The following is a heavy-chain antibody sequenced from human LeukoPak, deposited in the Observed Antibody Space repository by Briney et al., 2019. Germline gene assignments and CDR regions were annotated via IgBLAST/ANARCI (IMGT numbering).Heavy chain of an antibody. CDR1: GYTFTSYD. D-gene: IGHD3-16*02. CDR2: MNPNSGNT. Sequence: ASVKVSCKASGYTFTSYDINWVRQATGQGLEWMGWMNPNSGNTGYAQKFQGRVTMTRNTSISTAYMELSSLRSEDTAVYYCARQTYMITFGGVIVNWFDPWGQGTLVTVSS. J-gene: IGHJ5*02. CDR3: ARQTYMITFGGVIVNWFDP. V-gene: IGHV1-8*01.